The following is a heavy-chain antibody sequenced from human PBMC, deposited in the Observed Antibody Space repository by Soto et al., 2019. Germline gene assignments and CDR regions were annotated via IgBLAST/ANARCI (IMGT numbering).Heavy chain of an antibody. J-gene: IGHJ4*02. CDR3: ARYRREAVAGYTLDN. Sequence: SETLSLTCAVYSGSFSGYYWSWIRQPPGKGLEWIGEIYRSVSIIYNPSLKSRVTISEXXXKXXXXLKVXSXXAAXTAVYYCARYRREAVAGYTLDNWGQGILVTVSS. CDR2: IYRSVSI. V-gene: IGHV4-34*10. CDR1: SGSFSGYY. D-gene: IGHD6-13*01.